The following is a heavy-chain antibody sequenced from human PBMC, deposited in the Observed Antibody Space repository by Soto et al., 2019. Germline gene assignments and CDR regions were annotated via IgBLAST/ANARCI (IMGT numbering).Heavy chain of an antibody. CDR3: ARGRGTSFDY. J-gene: IGHJ4*02. D-gene: IGHD2-2*01. CDR2: INAGNGNT. Sequence: SSKASAYTLTSYTMHWVRQAPGQRLEWMGWINAGNGNTKYSQKFQGRVTITRDTSASTAYMELSSLRSEDTAVYYCARGRGTSFDYWGQGTLVTVSS. V-gene: IGHV1-3*01. CDR1: AYTLTSYT.